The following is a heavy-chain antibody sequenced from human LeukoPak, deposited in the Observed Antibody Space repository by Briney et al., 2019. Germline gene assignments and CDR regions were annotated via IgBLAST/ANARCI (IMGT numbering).Heavy chain of an antibody. CDR3: AKDRIAVAAATPDY. Sequence: GGSLRLSCAASGFTLSSYAMSWVRQAPGKGLEWVSAISGSGGSTYYADSVRGRFTISRDNSKNTMYMQMNSLRAEDTAVYYCAKDRIAVAAATPDYWGEGALVTVSS. J-gene: IGHJ4*02. CDR2: ISGSGGST. D-gene: IGHD6-19*01. V-gene: IGHV3-23*01. CDR1: GFTLSSYA.